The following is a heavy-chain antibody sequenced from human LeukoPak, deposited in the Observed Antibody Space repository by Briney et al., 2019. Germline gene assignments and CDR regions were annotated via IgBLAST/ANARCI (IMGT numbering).Heavy chain of an antibody. CDR3: ARVLSGSYDNYFDY. CDR2: ISNSGVTT. Sequence: GGSLRLSCAASGFSFSSYAMSWVRQAPGKGLEWVSSISNSGVTTYYADSVKGRFTLSRDNSKNTLYLQMNSLKAEDAAVYYCARVLSGSYDNYFDYWGQGTLVTVSS. J-gene: IGHJ4*02. CDR1: GFSFSSYA. D-gene: IGHD1-26*01. V-gene: IGHV3-23*01.